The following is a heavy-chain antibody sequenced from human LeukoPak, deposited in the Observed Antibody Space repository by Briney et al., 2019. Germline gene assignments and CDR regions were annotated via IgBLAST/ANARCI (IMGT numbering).Heavy chain of an antibody. Sequence: ASVKVSCKTSGYTFSSYGITWVRQAPGQGLEWMGWVSAYNGDTKYAQKPQDRVTMAKDTSTATAYMVPTSLRYDDTAVYYCARGILADDIMTGPWGQGTRVIDSS. CDR1: GYTFSSYG. CDR2: VSAYNGDT. D-gene: IGHD3-9*01. CDR3: ARGILADDIMTGP. V-gene: IGHV1-18*01. J-gene: IGHJ5*02.